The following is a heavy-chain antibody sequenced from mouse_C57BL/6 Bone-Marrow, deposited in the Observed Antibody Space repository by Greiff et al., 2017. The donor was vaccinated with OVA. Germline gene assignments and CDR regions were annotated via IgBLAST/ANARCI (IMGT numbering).Heavy chain of an antibody. V-gene: IGHV5-6*01. J-gene: IGHJ3*01. Sequence: EVHLVESGGDLVKPGGSLKLSCAASGFTFSSYGMSWVRQTPDKRLEWVATISSGGSYTYYPDSVKGRFTISRDNAKNTLYLQMSSLKPEDTAMYYCARHKDSSGPPFAYWGQGTLVTVSA. CDR2: ISSGGSYT. CDR1: GFTFSSYG. CDR3: ARHKDSSGPPFAY. D-gene: IGHD3-2*02.